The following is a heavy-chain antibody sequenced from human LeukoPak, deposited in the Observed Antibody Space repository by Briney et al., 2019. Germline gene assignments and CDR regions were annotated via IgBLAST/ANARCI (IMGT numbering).Heavy chain of an antibody. CDR2: IYYSGST. CDR1: GGSISSYY. D-gene: IGHD3-22*01. Sequence: SETLSLTCTVSGGSISSYYWSWIRQPPGKGLEWIGYIYYSGSTNYNPSLKSRVTISVDTSKNQFSLKLSSVTAADTAVYYCARQYAIVFDYWGQGTLVTVSS. J-gene: IGHJ4*02. V-gene: IGHV4-59*08. CDR3: ARQYAIVFDY.